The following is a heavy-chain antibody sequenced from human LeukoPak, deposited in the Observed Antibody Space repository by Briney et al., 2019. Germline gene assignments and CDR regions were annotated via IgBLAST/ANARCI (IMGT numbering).Heavy chain of an antibody. J-gene: IGHJ4*02. Sequence: ASETLSLTCTVSGGSISTYYWSWIRQPPGKGLEWIGYIHYSGATSYNPSLNGRVTVSVDTSKNQLSLKLNSVTAADTAVYYCARLRLDTAMAYFDYWGQGTLVTVSS. D-gene: IGHD5-18*01. CDR2: IHYSGAT. CDR1: GGSISTYY. CDR3: ARLRLDTAMAYFDY. V-gene: IGHV4-59*01.